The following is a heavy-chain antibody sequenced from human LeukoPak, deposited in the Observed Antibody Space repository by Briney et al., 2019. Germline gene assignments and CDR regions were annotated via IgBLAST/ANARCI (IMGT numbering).Heavy chain of an antibody. CDR1: GGSISSSSYY. V-gene: IGHV4-39*02. J-gene: IGHJ4*02. CDR3: ARDLPYYYDSSGYYPWGHFDY. Sequence: SETLSLTCTVSGGSISSSSYYWGWIRQPTGKGLEWIGSIYYSGSTYHNPSLKSRVTISVDTSKNQFSLKLSSVTAADTAVYYCARDLPYYYDSSGYYPWGHFDYWGQGTLVTVSS. CDR2: IYYSGST. D-gene: IGHD3-22*01.